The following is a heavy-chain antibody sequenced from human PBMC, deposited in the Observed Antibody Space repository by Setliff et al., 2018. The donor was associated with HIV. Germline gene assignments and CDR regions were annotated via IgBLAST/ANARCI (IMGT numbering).Heavy chain of an antibody. V-gene: IGHV4-39*01. CDR2: ISYSGNT. D-gene: IGHD3-3*01. J-gene: IGHJ4*02. CDR3: VRHADFWTSPRRYYFDS. Sequence: SETLSLTCTVSGGSISSETSYWGWIRQSPGKGLEWLGSISYSGNTYYDPSLKSRVTISVDTSKNQFSLKVTSVTAADTAIFYCVRHADFWTSPRRYYFDSWGQGTLVTVSS. CDR1: GGSISSETSY.